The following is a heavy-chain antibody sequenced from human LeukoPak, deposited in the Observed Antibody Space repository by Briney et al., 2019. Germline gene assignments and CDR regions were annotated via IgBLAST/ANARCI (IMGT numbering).Heavy chain of an antibody. CDR1: GLTLDAYA. CDR2: ISGDGTIT. CDR3: AKDTPLFYHYYGIDV. Sequence: GGSLRLSCAASGLTLDAYAMHWVRQAPGKGLEWVSLISGDGTITYYADSVKGRFTISRDNSKNSLFLEMNSLRSEDTALYYCAKDTPLFYHYYGIDVWGQGTTGTVSS. V-gene: IGHV3-43*02. J-gene: IGHJ6*02.